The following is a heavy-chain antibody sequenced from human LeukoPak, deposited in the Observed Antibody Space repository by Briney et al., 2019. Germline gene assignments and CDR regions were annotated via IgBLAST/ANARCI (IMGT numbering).Heavy chain of an antibody. CDR2: ISSSSSTI. CDR3: AKDPYYYDSSGFSLNWFDP. D-gene: IGHD3-22*01. CDR1: GFTFSSYS. V-gene: IGHV3-48*01. J-gene: IGHJ5*02. Sequence: PGGSLRLSCAASGFTFSSYSMTWVRQAPGKGLEWVSYISSSSSTIYYADSVKGRFTISRDNAKNSLYLQMNSLRAEDTAVYYCAKDPYYYDSSGFSLNWFDPWGQGTLVTVSS.